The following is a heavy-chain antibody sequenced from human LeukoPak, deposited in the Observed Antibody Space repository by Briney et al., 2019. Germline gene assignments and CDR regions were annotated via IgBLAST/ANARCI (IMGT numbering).Heavy chain of an antibody. CDR2: ITDSGGAT. V-gene: IGHV3-23*01. J-gene: IGHJ4*02. D-gene: IGHD2-2*01. CDR3: AQRAQLPKRHFDY. Sequence: PGGSLRLSCAASGFTFSIYAMSWVRQAPGKGLEWVSTITDSGGATYHADSVKGRFTISKDNSKNTLNLQMNSLRAEDTAVYYCAQRAQLPKRHFDYWGQGTLVTVSS. CDR1: GFTFSIYA.